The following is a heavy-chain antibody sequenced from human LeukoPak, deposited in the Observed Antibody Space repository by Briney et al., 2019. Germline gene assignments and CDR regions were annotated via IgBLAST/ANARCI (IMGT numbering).Heavy chain of an antibody. V-gene: IGHV3-74*01. CDR1: GFTLSSYW. CDR2: IDSDGSTT. CDR3: ARGLTLLGYCSSTSCLMNY. D-gene: IGHD2-2*01. Sequence: PGGSLRLSCAVSGFTLSSYWMHWVRQAPGKGLVWVSRIDSDGSTTDYADSVKGRFTISRDNANNTLYLQMNGLRAEDAGVYYCARGLTLLGYCSSTSCLMNYWGQGTLVTVSS. J-gene: IGHJ4*02.